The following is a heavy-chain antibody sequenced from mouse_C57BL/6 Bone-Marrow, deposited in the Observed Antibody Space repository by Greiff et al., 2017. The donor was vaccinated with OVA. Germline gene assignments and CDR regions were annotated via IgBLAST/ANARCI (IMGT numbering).Heavy chain of an antibody. Sequence: VQLVESGAELARPGASVKLSCKASGYTFSSYGISWVKQRTGQGLEWIGEIYPRSGNTYYNEKFKGKATLTADKSSSTAYMELRSLTSEDSAVYFCARGYYYGSSYDYAMDYWGQGTSVTVSS. J-gene: IGHJ4*01. D-gene: IGHD1-1*01. CDR2: IYPRSGNT. CDR1: GYTFSSYG. CDR3: ARGYYYGSSYDYAMDY. V-gene: IGHV1-81*01.